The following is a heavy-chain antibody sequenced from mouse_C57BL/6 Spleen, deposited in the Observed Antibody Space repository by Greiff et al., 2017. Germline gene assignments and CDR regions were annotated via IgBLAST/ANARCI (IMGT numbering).Heavy chain of an antibody. V-gene: IGHV1-55*01. CDR2: IYPGSGST. D-gene: IGHD2-5*01. CDR1: GYTFTSYW. Sequence: QVQLQQPGAELVKPGASVKMSCKASGYTFTSYWITWVKQRPGQGLEWIGDIYPGSGSTNYNEKFKSKATLTVDTSSSTAYMQLSSLTSEDSAVYYCATYSNYEGYYAMDYWGQGTSVTVSS. CDR3: ATYSNYEGYYAMDY. J-gene: IGHJ4*01.